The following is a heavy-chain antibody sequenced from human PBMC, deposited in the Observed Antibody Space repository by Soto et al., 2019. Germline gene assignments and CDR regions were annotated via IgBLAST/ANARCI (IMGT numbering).Heavy chain of an antibody. V-gene: IGHV4-39*02. J-gene: IGHJ4*02. Sequence: SDTLSLTCTVSGGFISTSSYYWGWVRQPPGKGLEWIGTIYYTGYTYYNPSLKSRVAMSVDTSKDLLSLNLTSVIAADTAIYYCARSAIAVNGLFDHWGLGTLVTVSS. CDR3: ARSAIAVNGLFDH. D-gene: IGHD6-19*01. CDR1: GGFISTSSYY. CDR2: IYYTGYT.